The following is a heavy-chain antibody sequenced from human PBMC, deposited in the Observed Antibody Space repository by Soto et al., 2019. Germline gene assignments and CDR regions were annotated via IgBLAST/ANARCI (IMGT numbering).Heavy chain of an antibody. J-gene: IGHJ4*02. CDR1: GGSISSGDYY. Sequence: QVQLQESGPGLVKPSQTLSLTCTVSGGSISSGDYYWSWIRQHPGKGLEWLGYIYNSGTTYYNPSRKSRITIFVDTSKNQFALMLSSVTAANAAGDYGARSGSRGYYFDYWGQGTLVTGSS. CDR3: ARSGSRGYYFDY. CDR2: IYNSGTT. D-gene: IGHD3-22*01. V-gene: IGHV4-31*03.